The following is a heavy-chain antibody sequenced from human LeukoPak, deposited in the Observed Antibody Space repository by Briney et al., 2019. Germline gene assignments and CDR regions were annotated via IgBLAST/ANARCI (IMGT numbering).Heavy chain of an antibody. J-gene: IGHJ4*02. V-gene: IGHV3-33*01. CDR3: ARDPGAGPELTTLFLDY. D-gene: IGHD4-11*01. CDR1: GFTFSSYG. Sequence: PGGSLTLSCAASGFTFSSYGMHWVRQAPGKGLAWVAVIWYDGSNKYYADSVKGRVTISRDNSKNTLYLQMGSVRAEDMAVYYCARDPGAGPELTTLFLDYGGQGARVTVS. CDR2: IWYDGSNK.